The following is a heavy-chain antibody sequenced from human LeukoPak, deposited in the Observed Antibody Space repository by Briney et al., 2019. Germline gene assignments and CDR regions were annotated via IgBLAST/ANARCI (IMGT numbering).Heavy chain of an antibody. CDR2: MNPNSGNT. V-gene: IGHV1-8*01. CDR1: GYTFTSYD. D-gene: IGHD2-2*01. Sequence: ASVTVSCKASGYTFTSYDINWVRQAPGQGLEWMGWMNPNSGNTDYAQKFQGRVTLTRNTSMSTAYMELSSLRSDDTAVYYCARDFVVVPAAMEAFDIWGQGTMVTVSS. J-gene: IGHJ3*02. CDR3: ARDFVVVPAAMEAFDI.